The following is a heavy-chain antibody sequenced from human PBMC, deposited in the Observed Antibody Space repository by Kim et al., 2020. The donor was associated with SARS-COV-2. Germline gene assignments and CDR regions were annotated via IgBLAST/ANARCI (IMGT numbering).Heavy chain of an antibody. CDR1: GGSFSGYY. CDR2: INHSGST. J-gene: IGHJ4*02. D-gene: IGHD6-13*01. Sequence: SETLSLTCAVYGGSFSGYYWSWIRQPPGKGLEWIGEINHSGSTNYNPSLKSRVTISVDTSKNQFSLRLSSVTAADTAVYSCARGTTRVYSSSSLGFDYWGQGTLVTVSS. V-gene: IGHV4-34*01. CDR3: ARGTTRVYSSSSLGFDY.